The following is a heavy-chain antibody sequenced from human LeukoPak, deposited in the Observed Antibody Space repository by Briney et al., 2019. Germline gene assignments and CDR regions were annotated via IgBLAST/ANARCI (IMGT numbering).Heavy chain of an antibody. J-gene: IGHJ5*02. V-gene: IGHV3-7*01. CDR2: INLDGNEK. CDR1: GFTFSDYW. Sequence: GGSLRLSCAGTGFTFSDYWMSWVRQAPGKGLEWVANINLDGNEKHHVDSVKGRFTISRDNAKNSLFLHMNSLRAEDTAIYYCARHTTLDPWGQGALVTVSS. D-gene: IGHD1-14*01. CDR3: ARHTTLDP.